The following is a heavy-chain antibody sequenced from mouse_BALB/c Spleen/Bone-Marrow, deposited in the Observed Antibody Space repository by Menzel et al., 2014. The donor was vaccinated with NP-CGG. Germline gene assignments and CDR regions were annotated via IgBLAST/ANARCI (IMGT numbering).Heavy chain of an antibody. V-gene: IGHV5-6-4*01. D-gene: IGHD1-1*01. CDR2: ISSGGSYT. CDR1: GFTFSSYT. Sequence: EVQGVEPRGGLVKPGGSLKLSCAASGFTFSSYTMSWVRQTPEKRLEWVATISSGGSYTYYPDSVKGRFTISRDNAKNTLYLQMSSLKSEDTAMYYCTRDPFYYGSSYAMDYWGQGTSVTVSS. CDR3: TRDPFYYGSSYAMDY. J-gene: IGHJ4*01.